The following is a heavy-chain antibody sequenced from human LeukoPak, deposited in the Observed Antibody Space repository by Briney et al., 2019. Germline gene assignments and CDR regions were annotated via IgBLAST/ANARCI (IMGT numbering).Heavy chain of an antibody. D-gene: IGHD3-9*01. V-gene: IGHV4-30-2*01. Sequence: SETLSLTCAVSGGAINRGGYSWSWIRQPPGKGLEWIGYIYHSGSTYYNPSLESRVTISLDRSKNQFSLKLTSVTAADTAVYYCARGAHYNILTAYFDYWGQGTLVTVSS. CDR3: ARGAHYNILTAYFDY. J-gene: IGHJ4*02. CDR1: GGAINRGGYS. CDR2: IYHSGST.